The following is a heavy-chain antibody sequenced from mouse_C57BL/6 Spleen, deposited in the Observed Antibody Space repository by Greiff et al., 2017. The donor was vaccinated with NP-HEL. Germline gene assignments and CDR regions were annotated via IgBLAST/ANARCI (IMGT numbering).Heavy chain of an antibody. CDR3: ARSRVVAHWYFDV. V-gene: IGHV1-64*01. D-gene: IGHD1-1*01. J-gene: IGHJ1*03. Sequence: QVQLQQPGAELVKPGASVKLSCKASGYTFTSYWMHWVKQRPGQGLEWIGMIHPNSGSTNYNEKFKSKATLTVDKSSSTAYMQLSSLTSEDSAVYYCARSRVVAHWYFDVWGTGTTVTVSS. CDR2: IHPNSGST. CDR1: GYTFTSYW.